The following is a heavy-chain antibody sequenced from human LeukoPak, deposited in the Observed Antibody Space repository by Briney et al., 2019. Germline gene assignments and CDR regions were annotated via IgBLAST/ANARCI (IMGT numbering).Heavy chain of an antibody. V-gene: IGHV4-34*01. CDR2: INHSGST. CDR3: ARQEAADDDFWSGPDLNWFDP. J-gene: IGHJ5*02. CDR1: GGSFSGYY. Sequence: KPSETLSHTCAVYGGSFSGYYWSWIRQPPGKGLEWIGEINHSGSTNYNPSLKSRVTISVDTSKNRFSLKLSSVTAADTAVYYCARQEAADDDFWSGPDLNWFDPWGQGTLVTVSS. D-gene: IGHD3-3*01.